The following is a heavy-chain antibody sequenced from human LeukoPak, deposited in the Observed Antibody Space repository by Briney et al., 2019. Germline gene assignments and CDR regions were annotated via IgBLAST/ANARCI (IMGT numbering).Heavy chain of an antibody. J-gene: IGHJ3*02. V-gene: IGHV4-39*07. Sequence: PSETLSLTCGVSGVSISSGSNYWGWIRQPPGKTLEWIGSIYSIGSTYYTPSLKSRVIILFDTAKNHFSLNLSSVTAADTAVYYCARSDGYGLVGIWGQGTMVTVSS. CDR2: IYSIGST. CDR1: GVSISSGSNY. D-gene: IGHD3-10*01. CDR3: ARSDGYGLVGI.